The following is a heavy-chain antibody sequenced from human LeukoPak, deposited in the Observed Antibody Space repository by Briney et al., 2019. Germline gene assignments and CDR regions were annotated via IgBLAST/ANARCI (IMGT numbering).Heavy chain of an antibody. CDR2: INHSGST. J-gene: IGHJ4*02. V-gene: IGHV4-34*01. D-gene: IGHD3-22*01. CDR1: GGSFSGYY. CDR3: ARGRSYYDSSASDY. Sequence: SETLSLTCAVYGGSFSGYYWSWIRQPPGKGLEWIGEINHSGSTNYNPSLKSRVTISVDTSKSQFSLKLSSVTAADTAVYYCARGRSYYDSSASDYWGQGTLVTVSS.